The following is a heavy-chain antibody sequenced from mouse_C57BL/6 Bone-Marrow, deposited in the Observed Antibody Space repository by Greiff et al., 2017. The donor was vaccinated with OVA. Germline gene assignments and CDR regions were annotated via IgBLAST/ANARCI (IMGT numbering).Heavy chain of an antibody. J-gene: IGHJ3*01. CDR1: GFTFSSYG. CDR3: ARRPICYGYDGWFAY. V-gene: IGHV5-6*01. D-gene: IGHD2-2*01. Sequence: EVQLVESGGDLVKPGGSLKLSCAASGFTFSSYGMSWVRQTPDKRLEWVATISSGGSYTYYPDSVKGRFTISGDNAKNTVYLQMSSLKSEDTAMYYGARRPICYGYDGWFAYWGQGTLVTVSA. CDR2: ISSGGSYT.